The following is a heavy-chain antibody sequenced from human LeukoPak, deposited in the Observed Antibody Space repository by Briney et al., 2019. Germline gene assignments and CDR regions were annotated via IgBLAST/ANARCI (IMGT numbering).Heavy chain of an antibody. V-gene: IGHV3-11*01. CDR3: ARDSRRAAAGTRAFDI. J-gene: IGHJ3*02. D-gene: IGHD6-13*01. Sequence: GGSLRLSCAASGFTFSDYCMSWIRQAPGKGLEWVSYISSSGSTIYYADSVKGRFTISRDNAKNSLYLQMNSLRAEDTAVYYCARDSRRAAAGTRAFDIWGQGTMVTVSS. CDR1: GFTFSDYC. CDR2: ISSSGSTI.